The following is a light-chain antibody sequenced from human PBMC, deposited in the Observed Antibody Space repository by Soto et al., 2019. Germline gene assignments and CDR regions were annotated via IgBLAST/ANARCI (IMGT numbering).Light chain of an antibody. V-gene: IGLV8-61*01. CDR3: MLYMGGGLVV. J-gene: IGLJ2*01. CDR2: STN. CDR1: SGSVSTTYY. Sequence: QAVVTQEPSFSVSPVGTVTLTCGLTSGSVSTTYYPSWYQQTPGQAPRTLIYSTNIRSSGVPDRFSGSILGNKAALTITGAQADDESDYHCMLYMGGGLVVFGGGTKLTVL.